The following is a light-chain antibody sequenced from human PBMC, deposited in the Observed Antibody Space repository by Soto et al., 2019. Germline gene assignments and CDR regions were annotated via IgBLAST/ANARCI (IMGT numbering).Light chain of an antibody. Sequence: SALTQPASVSGSPGQSITISCTGTSSDVGDYNYVSWYQQHPGKAPKLMIYDVSNRPSGVSNRFSGSKSGNTASLTISGLQAEDESDYYCSSYTSSSTVVFGGGTKVTVL. CDR2: DVS. CDR3: SSYTSSSTVV. J-gene: IGLJ3*02. CDR1: SSDVGDYNY. V-gene: IGLV2-14*01.